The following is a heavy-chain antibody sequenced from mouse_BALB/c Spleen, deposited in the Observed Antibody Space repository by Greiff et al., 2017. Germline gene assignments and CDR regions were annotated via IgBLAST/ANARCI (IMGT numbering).Heavy chain of an antibody. CDR3: ARGGYYGSRGAWFAY. Sequence: EVQRVESGPGLVKPSQSLSLTCSVTGYSITSGYYWNWIRQFPGNKLEWMGYISYDGSNNYNPSLKNRISITRDTSKNQFFLKLNSVTTEDTATYYCARGGYYGSRGAWFAYWGQGTLVTVSA. V-gene: IGHV3-6*02. J-gene: IGHJ3*01. CDR1: GYSITSGYY. D-gene: IGHD1-1*01. CDR2: ISYDGSN.